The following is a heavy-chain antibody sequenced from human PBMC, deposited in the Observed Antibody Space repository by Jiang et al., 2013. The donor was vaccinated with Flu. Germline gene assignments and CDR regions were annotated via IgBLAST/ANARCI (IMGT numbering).Heavy chain of an antibody. V-gene: IGHV4-30-2*04. Sequence: RVTISVDTSKNQFSLKLSSVTAADTAVYYCARTPDYFPKSGFDYWGQGTLVTVSS. J-gene: IGHJ4*02. CDR3: ARTPDYFPKSGFDY. D-gene: IGHD2/OR15-2a*01.